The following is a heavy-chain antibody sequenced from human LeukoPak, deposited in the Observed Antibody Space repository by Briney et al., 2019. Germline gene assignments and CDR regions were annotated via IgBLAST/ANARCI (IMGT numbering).Heavy chain of an antibody. D-gene: IGHD1-14*01. CDR3: ARGRRALLGPNLDY. J-gene: IGHJ4*02. V-gene: IGHV4-39*07. Sequence: SETLSLTCTVSGGSISSSSYYWGWIRQPPGKGLEWIGSINYSGSTYHNPSLKSRVTISVDTSKNQFSLKLSSVTAADTAVYYCARGRRALLGPNLDYWGQGTLVTVSS. CDR2: INYSGST. CDR1: GGSISSSSYY.